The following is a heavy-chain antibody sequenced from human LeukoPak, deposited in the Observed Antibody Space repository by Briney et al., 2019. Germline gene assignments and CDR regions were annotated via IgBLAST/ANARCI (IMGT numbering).Heavy chain of an antibody. CDR1: GYTFTGYY. D-gene: IGHD2-21*02. CDR2: INPNNGGT. J-gene: IGHJ3*02. Sequence: ASVKVSCKASGYTFTGYYIHWVRQAPGQGLEWMGWINPNNGGTNYARGFQGRVTMTRDTSISTAYMELSRLRSDDTAVYYCARVSGYCGGDCYTFDIWGQGTMVTVSS. V-gene: IGHV1-2*02. CDR3: ARVSGYCGGDCYTFDI.